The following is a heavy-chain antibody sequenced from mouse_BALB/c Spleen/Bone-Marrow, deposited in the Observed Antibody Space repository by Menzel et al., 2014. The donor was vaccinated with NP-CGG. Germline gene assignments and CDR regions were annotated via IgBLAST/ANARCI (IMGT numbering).Heavy chain of an antibody. CDR1: GYSFTGYF. Sequence: EVKLMESGPELVKPGASVKISCKASGYSFTGYFMNWVMQSHGKRLEWIGRINPYNGDTFYNQKFKGKATLTVDKSSSTAHMELRSLASEDSAVYYCARSGYYGSSYFDYWGQGTTLTVSS. CDR2: INPYNGDT. CDR3: ARSGYYGSSYFDY. J-gene: IGHJ2*01. D-gene: IGHD1-1*01. V-gene: IGHV1-20*02.